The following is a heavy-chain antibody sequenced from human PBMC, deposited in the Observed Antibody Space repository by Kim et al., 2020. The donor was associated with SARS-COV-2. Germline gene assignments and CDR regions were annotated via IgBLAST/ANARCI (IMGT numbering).Heavy chain of an antibody. CDR2: INSDGGDT. J-gene: IGHJ5*02. CDR3: ARGTFQQAFDP. CDR1: GFTFSNYC. Sequence: GGSLRLSCEASGFTFSNYCMNWVRQGPGKGLVWVSRINSDGGDTHYADSVKGRFTISRDNAENTLHLQLNSLGVEDTAIYYCARGTFQQAFDPWGPGTLVPVSS. V-gene: IGHV3-74*01.